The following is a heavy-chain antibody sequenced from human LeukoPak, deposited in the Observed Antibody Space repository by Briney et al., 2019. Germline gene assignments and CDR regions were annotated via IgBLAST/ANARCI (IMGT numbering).Heavy chain of an antibody. D-gene: IGHD3/OR15-3a*01. CDR3: ARAVEGDWDYDYYMDV. V-gene: IGHV4-59*01. CDR2: IYYSGST. CDR1: GGSISSYY. Sequence: SETLSLTCTVSGGSISSYYWSWLRQPPGKGLEWIGYIYYSGSTNYNPSLKSRVTISVDTSKNQFSLKLSSVTAADTAVYYCARAVEGDWDYDYYMDVWGKGTTVTVSS. J-gene: IGHJ6*03.